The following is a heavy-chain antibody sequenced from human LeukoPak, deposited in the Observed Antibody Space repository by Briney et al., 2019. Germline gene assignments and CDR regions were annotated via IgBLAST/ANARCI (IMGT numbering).Heavy chain of an antibody. V-gene: IGHV3-48*01. Sequence: PGGSLRLSCLGSGFNFRYFWMSWVRQAPGKGLEWVSYISSSSSTIYYADSVKGRFTISRDNAKNSLYLQMNSLRAEDTAVYYCASITGTTRLNYWGQGTLVTVSS. J-gene: IGHJ4*02. D-gene: IGHD1-14*01. CDR3: ASITGTTRLNY. CDR2: ISSSSSTI. CDR1: GFNFRYFW.